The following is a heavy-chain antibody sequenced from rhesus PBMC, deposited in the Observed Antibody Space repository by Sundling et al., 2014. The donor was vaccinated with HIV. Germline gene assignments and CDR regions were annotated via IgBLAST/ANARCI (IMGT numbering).Heavy chain of an antibody. CDR3: AREGAAELDY. Sequence: QVQLQESGPGVVKPSETLSLICAVSGGSMSASYRWTWIRQPPGKGLEWIGYIYGSSTITKYNPSLKSRVTISKDTSKTQFSLKLRSVTAADTAVYYCAREGAAELDYWGQGVLVTVSS. CDR2: IYGSSTIT. CDR1: GGSMSASYR. D-gene: IGHD6-25*01. V-gene: IGHV4S10*01. J-gene: IGHJ4*01.